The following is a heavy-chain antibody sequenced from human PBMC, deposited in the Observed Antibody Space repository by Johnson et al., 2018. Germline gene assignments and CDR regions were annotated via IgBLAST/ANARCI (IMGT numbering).Heavy chain of an antibody. CDR2: IYADATT. J-gene: IGHJ6*04. CDR3: ARPAAQYSYGLDV. V-gene: IGHV3-53*01. CDR1: GFTVSRHY. D-gene: IGHD2-2*01. Sequence: VQLVESGGGLIQPGGSLRLSCAASGFTVSRHYMSWVRQAPGKGLEWVSVIYADATTSYADSVQGRLTVSRDDSKNMGSLQMNSLRAEDTAVYYCARPAAQYSYGLDVWGKGTTVTVSS.